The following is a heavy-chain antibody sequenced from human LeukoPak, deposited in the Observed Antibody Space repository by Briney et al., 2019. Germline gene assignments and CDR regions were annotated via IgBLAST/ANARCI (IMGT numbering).Heavy chain of an antibody. J-gene: IGHJ4*02. Sequence: GGSLRLSCAASGFTVSSNYMSWVRQAPGKGLEWVSVIYSGGSTYYADSVKGRFTISRDNSKNTLYLQMGSLRAEDMAVYYCASLKRVGANLDYWGQGTLVTVSS. V-gene: IGHV3-53*05. D-gene: IGHD1-26*01. CDR1: GFTVSSNY. CDR2: IYSGGST. CDR3: ASLKRVGANLDY.